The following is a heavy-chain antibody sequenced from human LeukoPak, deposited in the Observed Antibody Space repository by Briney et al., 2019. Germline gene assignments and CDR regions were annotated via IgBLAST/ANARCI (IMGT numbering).Heavy chain of an antibody. Sequence: ASVKVSCKASGYTFTSYYMHWVRQAPGQGLEWMGIINPSGGSTSYAQKFQGRVTMTRDMSTSTVYMELSSLRSEDTAVYYCARDAIAAATSRDNWFDPWGQGTLVTVSS. V-gene: IGHV1-46*01. D-gene: IGHD6-13*01. CDR2: INPSGGST. CDR1: GYTFTSYY. J-gene: IGHJ5*02. CDR3: ARDAIAAATSRDNWFDP.